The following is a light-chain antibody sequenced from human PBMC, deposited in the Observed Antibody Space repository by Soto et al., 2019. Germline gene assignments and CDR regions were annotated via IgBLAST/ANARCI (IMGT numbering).Light chain of an antibody. Sequence: EIVMTQSPATLSVSPGERATLSCRASQSVSSNLAWYQQKPGQAPRLHIYGASTRATGIPARFSGSVSGTEFTLTVISLRSEDFGVYYCQQYNNWPPYTFGQGTKLEIK. V-gene: IGKV3-15*01. CDR1: QSVSSN. J-gene: IGKJ2*01. CDR3: QQYNNWPPYT. CDR2: GAS.